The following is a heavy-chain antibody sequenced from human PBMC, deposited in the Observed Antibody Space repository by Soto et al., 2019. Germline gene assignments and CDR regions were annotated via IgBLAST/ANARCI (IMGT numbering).Heavy chain of an antibody. J-gene: IGHJ4*02. V-gene: IGHV1-18*01. D-gene: IGHD1-1*01. CDR2: ISAHNGNT. CDR3: ARGRYGDY. Sequence: QVHLVQSGAEVKKPGASVKVSCKGSGYAFTTYGITWVRQAPGQGLEWMGWISAHNGNTNYAQKLQGRVTVTRDTSTSTAYMELRSLRSDATAVYYCARGRYGDYWGQGALVTVS. CDR1: GYAFTTYG.